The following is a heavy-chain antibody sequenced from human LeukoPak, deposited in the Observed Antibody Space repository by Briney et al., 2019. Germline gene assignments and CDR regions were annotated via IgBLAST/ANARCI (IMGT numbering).Heavy chain of an antibody. J-gene: IGHJ4*02. CDR1: GFTFSDYY. Sequence: GGSLRLSCAVSGFTFSDYYMSWIRQAPGRGLEWVSYISGDSRTIYYADSVKGRFTISRDNAKNSLYLRMNSLRAEDTAVYYCARRYYSDSSGYLYWGQGALVTVSS. V-gene: IGHV3-11*04. CDR3: ARRYYSDSSGYLY. D-gene: IGHD3-22*01. CDR2: ISGDSRTI.